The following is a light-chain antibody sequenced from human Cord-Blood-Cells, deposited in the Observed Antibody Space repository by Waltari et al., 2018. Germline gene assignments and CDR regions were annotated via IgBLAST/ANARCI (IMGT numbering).Light chain of an antibody. CDR3: QVWDSSSDHWV. J-gene: IGLJ3*02. CDR1: YIGSKS. Sequence: SYVLTQPPSVSVATGKTSRITCGGNYIGSKSVHWYQQKPGQAPVLVVYDDSDRPSVIPERFSGSNSGNTDTLSISRVEAGDEADYYCQVWDSSSDHWVFGGGTKLTVL. CDR2: DDS. V-gene: IGLV3-21*03.